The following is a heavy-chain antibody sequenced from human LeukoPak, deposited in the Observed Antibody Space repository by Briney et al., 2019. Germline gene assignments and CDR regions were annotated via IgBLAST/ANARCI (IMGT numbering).Heavy chain of an antibody. V-gene: IGHV3-23*01. Sequence: PGGSLRLSCAASGFPFSNYAMNWVRQAPGKGLEWVSAISSSGGSTYYADSVKGRFTISRDNSKNTLYLQMKSLRAEDTAVYYCAKDSSGYNDYYYYYGMDVWGQGTTVTVSS. D-gene: IGHD5-12*01. J-gene: IGHJ6*02. CDR3: AKDSSGYNDYYYYYGMDV. CDR1: GFPFSNYA. CDR2: ISSSGGST.